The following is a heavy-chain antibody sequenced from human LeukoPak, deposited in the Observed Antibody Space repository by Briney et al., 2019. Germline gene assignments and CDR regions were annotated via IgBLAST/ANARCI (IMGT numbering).Heavy chain of an antibody. D-gene: IGHD3-9*01. CDR2: ISSSSYI. Sequence: GGSLRLSCAASGFTFSSYSMNWVRQAPGKGLERVSSISSSSYIYYADSVKGRFTISRDNAKNSLYLQMNSLRAEDTAVYYCARGYYDILTGYRMGNNWFDPWGQGTLVTVSS. CDR3: ARGYYDILTGYRMGNNWFDP. J-gene: IGHJ5*02. CDR1: GFTFSSYS. V-gene: IGHV3-21*01.